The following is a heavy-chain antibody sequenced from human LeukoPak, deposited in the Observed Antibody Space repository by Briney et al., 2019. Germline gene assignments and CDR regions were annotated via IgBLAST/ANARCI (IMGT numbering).Heavy chain of an antibody. Sequence: GGSLRLSCAASGFTFNNYAMSWVRQAPGKGLEWVSYISSSGSTIYYADSVKGRFTISRDNAKNSLYLQMNSLRAEDTAVYYCARDAVTIFGVVIIRSSYYGMDVWGQGTTVTVSS. V-gene: IGHV3-11*01. J-gene: IGHJ6*02. D-gene: IGHD3-3*01. CDR1: GFTFNNYA. CDR3: ARDAVTIFGVVIIRSSYYGMDV. CDR2: ISSSGSTI.